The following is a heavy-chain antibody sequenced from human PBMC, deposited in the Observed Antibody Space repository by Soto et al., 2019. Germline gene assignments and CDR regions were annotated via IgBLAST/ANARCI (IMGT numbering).Heavy chain of an antibody. V-gene: IGHV3-23*01. Sequence: EVQLLESGGGLVQPGGSLRLFCAASGFTFSSYAMSWVRQAPGKGLGWVSAISGSGGSTYYADSVKGRFTISRDNSKNTLYLQMNSLRARDTAVYYCAKEGGSGYEPLYNWFDPWGQGTLVTVSS. J-gene: IGHJ5*02. CDR2: ISGSGGST. CDR1: GFTFSSYA. D-gene: IGHD5-12*01. CDR3: AKEGGSGYEPLYNWFDP.